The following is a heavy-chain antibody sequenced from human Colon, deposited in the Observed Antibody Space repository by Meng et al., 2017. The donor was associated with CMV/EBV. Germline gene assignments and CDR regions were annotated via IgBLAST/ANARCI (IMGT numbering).Heavy chain of an antibody. J-gene: IGHJ4*02. CDR3: ARGRNNDGNYYVFDF. Sequence: TLSLTCAISGDSVSTNSAAWHWIRQSPSRGLEWLGRAYHRSKWYFDYTASVKSRMTIDPDTSKNQFSLQLNSVTPDDTAVYFCARGRNNDGNYYVFDFWGQGSLVTVSS. CDR1: GDSVSTNSAA. D-gene: IGHD3-10*02. CDR2: AYHRSKWYF. V-gene: IGHV6-1*01.